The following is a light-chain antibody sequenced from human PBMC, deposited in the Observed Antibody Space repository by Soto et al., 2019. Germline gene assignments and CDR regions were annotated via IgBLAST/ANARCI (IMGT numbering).Light chain of an antibody. CDR1: QGVTTN. Sequence: ETVMTQSPGTLSVSPGERATLSCRASQGVTTNFAWYQQKSGQSPRLLIYDVSIRATGVPARFSATGSETDFTLTISGLQSEDSAVYFCQQYNNWPFSFGQGTRLEIK. V-gene: IGKV3-15*01. CDR3: QQYNNWPFS. CDR2: DVS. J-gene: IGKJ5*01.